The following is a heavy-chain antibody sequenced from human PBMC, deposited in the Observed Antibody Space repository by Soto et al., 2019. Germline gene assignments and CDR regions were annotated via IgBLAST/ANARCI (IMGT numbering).Heavy chain of an antibody. D-gene: IGHD3-10*01. V-gene: IGHV3-33*01. J-gene: IGHJ6*02. CDR1: EFTFSNYG. CDR2: ILNDGSNR. CDR3: ARDVEYSGNGMAG. Sequence: QVQLVESGGGVVQPGRSLRLSCAASEFTFSNYGMHWVRQAPGEGLEWVAVILNDGSNRYHADSVKDRFTIASDNSKNTLYLPTRRLRAYEGAGYYCARDVEYSGNGMAGWGPGTTVTVS.